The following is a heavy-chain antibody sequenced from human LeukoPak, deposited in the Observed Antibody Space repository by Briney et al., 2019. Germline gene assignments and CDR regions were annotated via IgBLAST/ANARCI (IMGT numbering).Heavy chain of an antibody. Sequence: ASVKVSCKVSGYTLTELSMHWVRQAPGKGLEWMGGFDPEDGETIYAQKLQGRVTMTEDTSTDTAYMELSSLRSEDTAVYYCATESTTGTTWAAFDIWGQGTMVTVSS. J-gene: IGHJ3*02. CDR1: GYTLTELS. CDR2: FDPEDGET. CDR3: ATESTTGTTWAAFDI. V-gene: IGHV1-24*01. D-gene: IGHD1-1*01.